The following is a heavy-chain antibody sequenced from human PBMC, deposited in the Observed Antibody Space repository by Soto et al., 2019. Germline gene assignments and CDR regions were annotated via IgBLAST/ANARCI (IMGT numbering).Heavy chain of an antibody. V-gene: IGHV1-8*01. CDR1: GYTFTSYD. D-gene: IGHD6-13*01. CDR2: MNPNSGNT. Sequence: QVQLVQSGAEVKKPGASVKDSCKASGYTFTSYDINWVRQATGQGLEWMGWMNPNSGNTGYAQKFQRRVTRTRNTSIRTAYMELSSLRSEDTAVYFCGSEQQVRGFGPWGQGTLVTVSS. J-gene: IGHJ5*02. CDR3: GSEQQVRGFGP.